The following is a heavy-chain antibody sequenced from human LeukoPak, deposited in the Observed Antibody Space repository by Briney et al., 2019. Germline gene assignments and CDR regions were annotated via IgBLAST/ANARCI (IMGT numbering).Heavy chain of an antibody. V-gene: IGHV4-38-2*01. J-gene: IGHJ4*02. D-gene: IGHD3-22*01. CDR2: IYYSGST. Sequence: SETLSLTCAVSGYSISSGYYWGWIRQPPGKGLEWIGYIYYSGSTYYNPSLKSRVTISVDTSKNQFSLKLSSVTAADTAVYYCARGVHDSSGYSNFDYWGQGTLVTVSS. CDR3: ARGVHDSSGYSNFDY. CDR1: GYSISSGYY.